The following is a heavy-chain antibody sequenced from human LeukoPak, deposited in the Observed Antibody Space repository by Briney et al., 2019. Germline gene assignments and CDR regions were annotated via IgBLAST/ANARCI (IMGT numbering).Heavy chain of an antibody. D-gene: IGHD5/OR15-5a*01. V-gene: IGHV1-8*01. CDR1: GYTFTSYD. J-gene: IGHJ6*02. CDR2: MNPNSGNT. Sequence: ASVKVSCKASGYTFTSYDINWVRQATGQGLEWMGWMNPNSGNTGYAQKFQGRVTMTRNTSIGTAYMELSSLRSEDTAVYYCARKRSTSLGSYYYYYGMDVWGQGTTVTVSS. CDR3: ARKRSTSLGSYYYYYGMDV.